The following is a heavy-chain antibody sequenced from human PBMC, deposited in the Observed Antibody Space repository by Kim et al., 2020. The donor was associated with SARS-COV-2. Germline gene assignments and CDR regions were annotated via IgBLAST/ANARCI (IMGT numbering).Heavy chain of an antibody. Sequence: SETLSLTCTVPGGSISSYYWSWIRQPPGKGLEWIGYIYYSGSTNYNPSLKSRVTISVDTSKNQFSLKLSSVTAADTAVYYCARHRIGETGYPQTDYWGQGTLVTVSS. J-gene: IGHJ4*02. V-gene: IGHV4-59*08. CDR1: GGSISSYY. D-gene: IGHD3-9*01. CDR3: ARHRIGETGYPQTDY. CDR2: IYYSGST.